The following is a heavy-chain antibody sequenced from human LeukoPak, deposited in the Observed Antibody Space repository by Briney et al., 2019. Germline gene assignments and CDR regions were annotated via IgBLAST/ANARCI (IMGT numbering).Heavy chain of an antibody. D-gene: IGHD2-2*01. Sequence: GKSLRLSCAASGFTFSGYPIHWVRQAPGKGLEWVAVIWYDGSNKYYADSVKGRFTISRDNSKNTLYLQMNSLRAEDTAVYYCARGSRVSTSMNQYYYYGMDVWGQGTTVTVSS. CDR3: ARGSRVSTSMNQYYYYGMDV. J-gene: IGHJ6*02. CDR2: IWYDGSNK. CDR1: GFTFSGYP. V-gene: IGHV3-33*01.